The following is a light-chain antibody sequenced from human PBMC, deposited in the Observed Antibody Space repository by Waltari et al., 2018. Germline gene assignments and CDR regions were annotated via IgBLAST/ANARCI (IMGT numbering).Light chain of an antibody. CDR1: SRHVGGYNY. V-gene: IGLV2-8*01. CDR3: SSFAGTNNFVV. Sequence: QSALTQPPSASGSPGPSVTIPCTGTSRHVGGYNYVSWYQQHPGKAPKLMIYEVSQRPSGVPDRFSGSKSGDTASLTVSGLQAEDEADYYCSSFAGTNNFVVFGGGTKLTV. CDR2: EVS. J-gene: IGLJ2*01.